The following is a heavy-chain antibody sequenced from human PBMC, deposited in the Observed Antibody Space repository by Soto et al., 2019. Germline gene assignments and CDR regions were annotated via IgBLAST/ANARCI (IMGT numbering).Heavy chain of an antibody. CDR3: ARAAYLYSSSWSSTYYYYYGMDV. D-gene: IGHD6-13*01. V-gene: IGHV4-4*02. CDR1: GGSISSSNW. J-gene: IGHJ6*02. Sequence: SETLSLTCAVSGGSISSSNWWSWVRQPPGKGLEWIGEIYHSGSTNYNPSLKSRVTISVDKSKNQFSLKLSSVTAADTAVYYCARAAYLYSSSWSSTYYYYYGMDVWGQGTTVTVSS. CDR2: IYHSGST.